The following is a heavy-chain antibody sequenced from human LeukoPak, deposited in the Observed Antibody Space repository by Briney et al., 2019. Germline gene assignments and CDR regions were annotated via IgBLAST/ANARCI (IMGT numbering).Heavy chain of an antibody. D-gene: IGHD6-19*01. J-gene: IGHJ4*02. CDR1: GFTFTNYA. Sequence: GGSLRLSCAASGFTFTNYAMSWVRRAPGKGLEWVSAISGSGASTNYADSVKGRFTISRDNSKNTLYLQMNSLRAEDTAVYYCAKRLDTSGWYYFDYWGQGTLVTVSS. V-gene: IGHV3-23*01. CDR3: AKRLDTSGWYYFDY. CDR2: ISGSGAST.